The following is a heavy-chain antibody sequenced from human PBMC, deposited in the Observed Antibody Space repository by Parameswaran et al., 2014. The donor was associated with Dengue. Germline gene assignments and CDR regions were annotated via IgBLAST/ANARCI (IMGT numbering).Heavy chain of an antibody. Sequence: VRQAPGKGLEYVAVINNHGDTPYYADSVEGRFTISRDNPRKTLYLHMSSLRVEDTAIYYCVAEMATVWTLTDYWGQGTVVTVSS. CDR3: VAEMATVWTLTDY. CDR2: INNHGDTP. D-gene: IGHD5-24*01. V-gene: IGHV3-64D*06. J-gene: IGHJ4*02.